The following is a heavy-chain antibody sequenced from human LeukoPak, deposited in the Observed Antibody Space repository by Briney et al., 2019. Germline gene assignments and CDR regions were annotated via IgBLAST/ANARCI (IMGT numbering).Heavy chain of an antibody. J-gene: IGHJ5*02. CDR1: GGTFSSYA. Sequence: SVKVSCKASGGTFSSYAIRWVRQAPGQGLEWMGGFIPVFGTANYAQKFQGRVTITADESTSTAYMELSSLRSEDTALYYCAKGSSSSDWFDPWGQGTLVTVSS. D-gene: IGHD6-6*01. V-gene: IGHV1-69*13. CDR3: AKGSSSSDWFDP. CDR2: FIPVFGTA.